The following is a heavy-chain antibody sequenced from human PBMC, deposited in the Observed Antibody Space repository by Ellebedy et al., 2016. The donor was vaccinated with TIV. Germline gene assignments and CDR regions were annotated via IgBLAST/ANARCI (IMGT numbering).Heavy chain of an antibody. Sequence: GESLKISCAASGFSSSDYYMSWIRQAPGKGLEWVSYISDSGSMIHYADSVKGRFTISRDNSKNSLYLQMNNLRAEDTVVYYCARIGSGRSFYGMDVWGQGTTVTVS. J-gene: IGHJ6*02. CDR1: GFSSSDYY. CDR3: ARIGSGRSFYGMDV. D-gene: IGHD6-19*01. V-gene: IGHV3-11*01. CDR2: ISDSGSMI.